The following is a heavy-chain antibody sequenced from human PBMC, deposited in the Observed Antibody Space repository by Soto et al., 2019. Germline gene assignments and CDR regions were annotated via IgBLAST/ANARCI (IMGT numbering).Heavy chain of an antibody. J-gene: IGHJ5*02. V-gene: IGHV4-31*03. CDR1: GGSISSGGYY. D-gene: IGHD2-15*01. Sequence: SDTLSLTCTVSGGSISSGGYYWSWIRQHPGKGLEWIGYIYYSGSTYYNPSLKSRVTISVDTSKNQFSLKLSSVTAADTAVYYCARVGYCSGGSCYSFPWFDPWGQGTLVTVSS. CDR3: ARVGYCSGGSCYSFPWFDP. CDR2: IYYSGST.